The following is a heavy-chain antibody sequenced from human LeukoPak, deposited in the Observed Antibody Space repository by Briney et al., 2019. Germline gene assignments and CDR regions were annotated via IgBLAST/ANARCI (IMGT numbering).Heavy chain of an antibody. V-gene: IGHV1-18*01. CDR3: ARAEVTSSWHGNFDY. D-gene: IGHD6-13*01. J-gene: IGHJ4*02. CDR1: GYTFTSYG. Sequence: ASVKVSCKASGYTFTSYGIGWVRQAPGQGLEWMGWISAYNGNTNYAQKIRGRVTMTTDTSTSTAHMELRSLRSDDTAVYYCARAEVTSSWHGNFDYWGQGTLVTVSS. CDR2: ISAYNGNT.